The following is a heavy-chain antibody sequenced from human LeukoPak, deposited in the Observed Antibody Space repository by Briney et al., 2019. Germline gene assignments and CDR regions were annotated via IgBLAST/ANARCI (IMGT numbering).Heavy chain of an antibody. D-gene: IGHD2-21*02. CDR1: GFTFSSYA. Sequence: PGGSLRLSCAASGFTFSSYAMHWVRQAPGKGLEWVAVISYDGSNKYYADSVKVRFTMSRDNSKNTLYLQMNSLRAEDTAVYYCARDCMVVTSKTLDYWGQGTLVTVAS. J-gene: IGHJ4*02. V-gene: IGHV3-30-3*01. CDR2: ISYDGSNK. CDR3: ARDCMVVTSKTLDY.